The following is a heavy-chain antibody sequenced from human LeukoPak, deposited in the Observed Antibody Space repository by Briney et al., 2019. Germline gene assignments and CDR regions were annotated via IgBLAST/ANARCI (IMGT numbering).Heavy chain of an antibody. V-gene: IGHV4-59*01. J-gene: IGHJ6*03. CDR3: AREGAGSYGFRYIDV. CDR1: GGSMTNYY. CDR2: IYYYGST. Sequence: PSETLSLTCTVSGGSMTNYYWTWIRQPPGEGLEWLAYIYYYGSTNYNPSLKSRLTLTVDTSKNQFSLKLSSVTAADTAVYYCAREGAGSYGFRYIDVWGKGTTVTVS. D-gene: IGHD5-18*01.